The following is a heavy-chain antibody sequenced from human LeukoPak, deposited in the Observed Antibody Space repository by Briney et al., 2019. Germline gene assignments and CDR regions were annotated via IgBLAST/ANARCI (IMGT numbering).Heavy chain of an antibody. J-gene: IGHJ4*02. D-gene: IGHD6-19*01. CDR2: ISYDGSNK. Sequence: GGSLRLSCAASGFTFSSYAMHWVRQAPGKGLEWVAVISYDGSNKYYADSVKGRFTISRDNSKNTLYLQMNSLRAEDTAVYYCARILYSSGWFVWGQGTLVTVSS. CDR1: GFTFSSYA. V-gene: IGHV3-30-3*01. CDR3: ARILYSSGWFV.